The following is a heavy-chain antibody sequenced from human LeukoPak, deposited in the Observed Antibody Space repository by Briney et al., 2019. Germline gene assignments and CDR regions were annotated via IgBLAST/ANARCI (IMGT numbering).Heavy chain of an antibody. CDR1: GFTFSSYG. J-gene: IGHJ4*02. CDR2: IWYDGSNK. V-gene: IGHV3-33*06. D-gene: IGHD3-22*01. Sequence: GSLRLSCAASGFTFSSYGMHWVRQAPGKGLEWVAVIWYDGSNKYYADSVKGRFTISRDNSKNTLYLQMDSLRAEDTAVYSCAKGGYDSSGFDYWGQGTLVTVSS. CDR3: AKGGYDSSGFDY.